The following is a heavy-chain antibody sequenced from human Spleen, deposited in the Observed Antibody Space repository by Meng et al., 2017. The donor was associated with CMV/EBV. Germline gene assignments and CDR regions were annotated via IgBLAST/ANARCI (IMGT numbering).Heavy chain of an antibody. D-gene: IGHD1-26*01. V-gene: IGHV3-30*02. CDR2: ILFDGSNE. J-gene: IGHJ4*02. CDR1: GFTFSSSA. CDR3: AKMVPSGSHNPEGY. Sequence: GESLKISCAGSGFTFSSSAMHWVRQAPGKGLEWVGFILFDGSNEYYADSVKGRFTISRDNSKNTLYLQMNSLRSEDTAVYYCAKMVPSGSHNPEGYWGQGTLVTVSS.